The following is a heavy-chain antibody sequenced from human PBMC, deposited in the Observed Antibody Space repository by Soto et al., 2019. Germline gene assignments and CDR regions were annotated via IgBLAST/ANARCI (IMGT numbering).Heavy chain of an antibody. D-gene: IGHD3-16*01. CDR3: ATGQAITGFGVITTFNS. CDR1: GFNFSNYA. J-gene: IGHJ4*02. CDR2: ISGNSGTT. V-gene: IGHV3-23*01. Sequence: EVQLLESGGDFKQPGGSLRLSCEGSGFNFSNYALNWVRQAPGKRLEWVSVISGNSGTTYYAASVKGRFTISRDNSKKTLYLQMNSLRADDTAVYYCATGQAITGFGVITTFNSWGQGTLVTVSS.